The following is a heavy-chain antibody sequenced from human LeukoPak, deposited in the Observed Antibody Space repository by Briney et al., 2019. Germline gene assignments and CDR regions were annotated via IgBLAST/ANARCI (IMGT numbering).Heavy chain of an antibody. CDR2: IIPILGIA. CDR1: GGTFSSYA. CDR3: ARRSSNWYFDY. V-gene: IGHV1-69*04. Sequence: GASVKVSCKASGGTFSSYAISWVRQAPGQGLEWMGRIIPILGIANYAQKFQGRVTITADKSTSTAYMELSSLRSEDTAVYYCARRSSNWYFDYWGQGTLVTVSS. D-gene: IGHD4-11*01. J-gene: IGHJ4*02.